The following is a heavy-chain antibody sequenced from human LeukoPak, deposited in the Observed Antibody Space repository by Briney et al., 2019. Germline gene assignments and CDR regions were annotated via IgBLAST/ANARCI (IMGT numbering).Heavy chain of an antibody. CDR3: ARGQGSGGWYLRGAYFDY. CDR2: MNPNSGNT. J-gene: IGHJ4*02. CDR1: GYTFTSYD. V-gene: IGHV1-8*01. D-gene: IGHD6-19*01. Sequence: ASVKVSCKASGYTFTSYDINWVRQATGQGLEWMGWMNPNSGNTGYAQKFQGRVTMTRNTSISTAYMELSSLRSEDTAVYYCARGQGSGGWYLRGAYFDYWGQGTLVTVSS.